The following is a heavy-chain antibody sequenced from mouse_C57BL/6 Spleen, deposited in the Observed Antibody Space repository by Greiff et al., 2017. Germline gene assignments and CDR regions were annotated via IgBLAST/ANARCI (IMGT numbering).Heavy chain of an antibody. D-gene: IGHD1-1*01. CDR3: AREYYYGSSPELTY. CDR2: IYPSDSET. V-gene: IGHV1-61*01. CDR1: GYTFTSYW. J-gene: IGHJ3*01. Sequence: QVQLQQPGAELVRPGSSVKLSCKASGYTFTSYWMDWVKQRPVQGLEWIGNIYPSDSETHYNQKFKDKATLAVDKSSSTAYMQLSSLTSEDSAVYYCAREYYYGSSPELTYWGQGTLVTVSS.